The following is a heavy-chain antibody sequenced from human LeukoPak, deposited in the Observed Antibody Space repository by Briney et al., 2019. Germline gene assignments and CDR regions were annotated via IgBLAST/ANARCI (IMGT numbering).Heavy chain of an antibody. Sequence: PGRSLRLSCAASGFTFSSYGMHWVRQAPGKGLEWVAVIWYDGSNKYYADSVKGRFTISRDNSKNTLYLQMNSLRAEDTAVYYSAKEATYCSSTSCYVRGAFDIWGQGTMVTVSS. CDR2: IWYDGSNK. V-gene: IGHV3-33*06. CDR3: AKEATYCSSTSCYVRGAFDI. D-gene: IGHD2-2*01. J-gene: IGHJ3*02. CDR1: GFTFSSYG.